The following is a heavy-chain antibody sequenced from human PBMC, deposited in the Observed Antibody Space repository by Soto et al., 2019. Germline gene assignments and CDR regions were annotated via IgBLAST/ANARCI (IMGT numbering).Heavy chain of an antibody. J-gene: IGHJ4*02. CDR2: ISAYNGNT. CDR3: ARDFLTHSGFGVVREYYFDY. D-gene: IGHD3-3*01. CDR1: GYTFTSYG. V-gene: IGHV1-18*01. Sequence: GASVKVSCKASGYTFTSYGISWVRQAPGQGLEWMGWISAYNGNTNYAQKLQGRVTMTTDTSTSTAYMELRSLRSDDTAVYYCARDFLTHSGFGVVREYYFDYWGQGTLVTVSS.